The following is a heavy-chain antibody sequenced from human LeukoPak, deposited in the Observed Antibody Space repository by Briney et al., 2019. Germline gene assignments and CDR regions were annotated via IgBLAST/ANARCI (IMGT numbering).Heavy chain of an antibody. Sequence: SETLSLTCTVSGGSISSYYWSWIRQPPGKGLEWIGYIYYSGSTNYNPSLKSRVTISVDTSKNQFSLKLSSVTAADTAVYYCARGGLPSYSSGWNYFDYWGQGTLVTVSS. J-gene: IGHJ4*02. CDR2: IYYSGST. CDR3: ARGGLPSYSSGWNYFDY. D-gene: IGHD6-19*01. CDR1: GGSISSYY. V-gene: IGHV4-59*01.